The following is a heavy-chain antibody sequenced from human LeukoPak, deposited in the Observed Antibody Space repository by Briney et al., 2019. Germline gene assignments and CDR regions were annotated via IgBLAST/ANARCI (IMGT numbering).Heavy chain of an antibody. CDR3: SRENGAFSPFGY. D-gene: IGHD2-8*01. V-gene: IGHV4-4*07. CDR2: IYTSATT. J-gene: IGHJ4*02. CDR1: GASISNYY. Sequence: PSETLSLTCTVSGASISNYYWSWIRQPAGKGLEWLGRIYTSATTIYNPPLKSRVTMALDKSKNHLSLNLTSVTAADTAVYYCSRENGAFSPFGYWGQGTLVTAPS.